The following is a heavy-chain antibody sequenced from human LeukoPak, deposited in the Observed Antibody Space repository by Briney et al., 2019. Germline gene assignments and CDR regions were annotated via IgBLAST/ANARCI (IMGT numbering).Heavy chain of an antibody. CDR3: ARGVLNPQLYGY. CDR2: IKQDGSEK. J-gene: IGHJ4*02. D-gene: IGHD2-2*01. Sequence: PGGSLRLSCAASGFTFSSYSMNWVRQAPGKGLEWVANIKQDGSEKYYVDSVKGRFTISRDNAKNSVYLQMNSPRAEDTAVYYCARGVLNPQLYGYWGQGTLVTVSS. V-gene: IGHV3-7*01. CDR1: GFTFSSYS.